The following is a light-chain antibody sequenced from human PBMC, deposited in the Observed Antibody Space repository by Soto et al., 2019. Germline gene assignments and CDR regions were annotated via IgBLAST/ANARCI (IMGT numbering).Light chain of an antibody. CDR3: KTYAGSNSALNV. Sequence: QSVLTQPASVSGSPGQSITISCTGTSSDVGGYNYVSWYQQFPDKAPKLMIFEVSNRPSGVSNRFSGSKSGNTASLTISGLQAADEADYYCKTYAGSNSALNVFGGGTTVTV. CDR1: SSDVGGYNY. V-gene: IGLV2-14*01. J-gene: IGLJ1*01. CDR2: EVS.